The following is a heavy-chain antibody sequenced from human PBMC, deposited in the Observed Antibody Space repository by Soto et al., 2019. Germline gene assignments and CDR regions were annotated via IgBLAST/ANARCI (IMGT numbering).Heavy chain of an antibody. CDR1: GGSFSGYY. J-gene: IGHJ4*02. CDR2: INHSGST. V-gene: IGHV4-34*01. CDR3: ARCRPYYDSSGYYYDY. Sequence: SETLSLTCAVYGGSFSGYYWSWIRQPPGKGLEWIGEINHSGSTNYNPSLKSRVSISVDTSKNQFSLKLSSVTAADTAVYYCARCRPYYDSSGYYYDYWGQGTLVTVSS. D-gene: IGHD3-22*01.